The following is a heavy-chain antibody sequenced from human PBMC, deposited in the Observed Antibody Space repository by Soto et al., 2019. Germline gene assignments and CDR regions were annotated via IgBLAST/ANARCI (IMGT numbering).Heavy chain of an antibody. CDR1: GFTFDAYG. CDR2: VWSNGNLK. Sequence: QVQLVESGGGVVQPGGSLRLSCAASGFTFDAYGFHWVRQAPGKGLEWVAVVWSNGNLKYYADSVKGRFTISRDSSKSALNLQMNSLRADDTAVYYCAWIQLDTIMALDYWGQGTLVTVSS. V-gene: IGHV3-33*01. D-gene: IGHD1-1*01. CDR3: AWIQLDTIMALDY. J-gene: IGHJ4*02.